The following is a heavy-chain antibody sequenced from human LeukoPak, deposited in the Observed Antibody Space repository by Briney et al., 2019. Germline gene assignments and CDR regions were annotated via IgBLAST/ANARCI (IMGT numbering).Heavy chain of an antibody. CDR2: ISYDGSNK. V-gene: IGHV3-30*03. D-gene: IGHD3-22*01. Sequence: PGGSLRLSCAASGFTFSSYGMHWVRQAPGKGLEWVAVISYDGSNKYYADSVKGRFTISRHNSKNTLYLQMNSLRAEDTAVYYCARDYDSSGYYGYWGQGTLVTVSS. CDR1: GFTFSSYG. J-gene: IGHJ4*02. CDR3: ARDYDSSGYYGY.